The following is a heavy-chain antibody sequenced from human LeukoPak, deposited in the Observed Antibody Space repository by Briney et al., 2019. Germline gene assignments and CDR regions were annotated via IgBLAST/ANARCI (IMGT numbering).Heavy chain of an antibody. CDR3: ARDGRWLSPYYYGMDV. CDR1: GYTFTSYY. Sequence: ASVKVSCKASGYTFTSYYMHWVRQAPGQGLEWMGIINPSGGSTSYAQKFQGRVTMTRDTSTSTVYMELSSLRSEDTAVYYCARDGRWLSPYYYGMDVWGQGTTVTVSS. V-gene: IGHV1-46*01. J-gene: IGHJ6*02. CDR2: INPSGGST. D-gene: IGHD5-12*01.